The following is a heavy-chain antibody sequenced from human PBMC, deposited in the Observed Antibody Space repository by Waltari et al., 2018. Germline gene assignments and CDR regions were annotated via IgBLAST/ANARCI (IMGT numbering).Heavy chain of an antibody. CDR1: GFSFRSYG. Sequence: QVQLVESGGGVVQPGGSLRLSCAASGFSFRSYGMNWVRQAPGKGLEWVAFMRQDGSNKDYADSVKGRFTISRDNPKNTLYLQMNSLRAEDTAVYYCAKDQDSSGYYWTFADFWGQGTLVTVSS. CDR3: AKDQDSSGYYWTFADF. V-gene: IGHV3-30*02. D-gene: IGHD3-22*01. CDR2: MRQDGSNK. J-gene: IGHJ4*02.